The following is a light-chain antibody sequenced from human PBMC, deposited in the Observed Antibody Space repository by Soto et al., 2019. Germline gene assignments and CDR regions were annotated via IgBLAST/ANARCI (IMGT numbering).Light chain of an antibody. CDR1: QSVSTW. Sequence: DIQMTQSPSILCASLGDRVTVTFRASQSVSTWLAWYQQKPGKAPKVLIHGASNLKSGVPSRFSGSGSGTEFPLSISSLQPDDFATYYCQQYNSLHPISFGGGTRVEIK. CDR2: GAS. J-gene: IGKJ4*01. CDR3: QQYNSLHPIS. V-gene: IGKV1-5*01.